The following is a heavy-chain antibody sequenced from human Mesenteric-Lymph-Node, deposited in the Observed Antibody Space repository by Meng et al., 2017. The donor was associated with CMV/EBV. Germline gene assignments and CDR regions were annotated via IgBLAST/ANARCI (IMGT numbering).Heavy chain of an antibody. CDR1: GIPVSSNY. CDR3: ARGGLHSSFDY. Sequence: GGSLRLSCAASGIPVSSNYMSWVRQAPGEGPEWVSVLDSSGTAYYADSVEGRFIISRDDSKNTVSLQMNNLSAEDTAVYFCARGGLHSSFDYWGQGTLVTVSS. J-gene: IGHJ4*02. V-gene: IGHV3-53*01. CDR2: LDSSGTA. D-gene: IGHD5/OR15-5a*01.